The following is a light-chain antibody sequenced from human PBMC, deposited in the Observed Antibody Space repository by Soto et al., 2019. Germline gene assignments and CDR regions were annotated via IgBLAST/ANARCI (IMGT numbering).Light chain of an antibody. CDR2: DAS. J-gene: IGKJ4*01. CDR3: QQRSSWPRT. CDR1: QGISSH. Sequence: EIVLTQSPATLSLSPGERATLSCRASQGISSHLVWYQQKPGQAPRLLIYDASNRATGIPARFSGSGSGTDFTLTISSLEPEDFAVYYCQQRSSWPRTFGEGTKVEIK. V-gene: IGKV3-11*01.